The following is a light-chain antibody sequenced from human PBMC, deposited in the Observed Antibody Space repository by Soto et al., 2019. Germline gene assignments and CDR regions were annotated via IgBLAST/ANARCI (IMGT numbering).Light chain of an antibody. CDR3: QHYGTSGVT. CDR1: QSVYGRY. Sequence: EMVLRQSPGTLSLSPGEGATLSCRASQSVYGRYLAWYQHKRGQAPRLVIYGASKRAAGIPDRFSGTGSDTDFTLIISRLEPDDFAVYYGQHYGTSGVTFGGGTRVEIK. CDR2: GAS. J-gene: IGKJ4*01. V-gene: IGKV3-20*01.